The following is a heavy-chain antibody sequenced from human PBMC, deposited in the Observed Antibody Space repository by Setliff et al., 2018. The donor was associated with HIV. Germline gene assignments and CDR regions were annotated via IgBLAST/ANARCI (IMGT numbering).Heavy chain of an antibody. J-gene: IGHJ4*02. V-gene: IGHV1-18*01. CDR3: ARWLRKDPGYSSSWPLGY. D-gene: IGHD6-13*01. CDR1: GHTFTAYG. Sequence: GASVKVSCKASGHTFTAYGIAWVRQAPGQGLEWLGWIAAHTGNTKYAQKFQDRVSMTTDTYTSTAYMELKSLRSDDTAVYYCARWLRKDPGYSSSWPLGYWGQGTLVTVSS. CDR2: IAAHTGNT.